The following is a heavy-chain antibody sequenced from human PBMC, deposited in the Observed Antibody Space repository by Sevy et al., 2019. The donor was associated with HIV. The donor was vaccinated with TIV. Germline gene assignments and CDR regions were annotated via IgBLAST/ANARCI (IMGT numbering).Heavy chain of an antibody. J-gene: IGHJ6*02. CDR2: IIPIFATV. CDR1: GGTFSQFP. D-gene: IGHD5-18*01. CDR3: ARGDKAMDRPKFPGIYHYDMDV. V-gene: IGHV1-69*13. Sequence: ASVKVSCKASGGTFSQFPISWVRQAPGQGLEWMGGIIPIFATVEYAQKFRGRVTITADESTSTGYMELGSLRADDTAVNYGARGDKAMDRPKFPGIYHYDMDVWGQGTTVTVSS.